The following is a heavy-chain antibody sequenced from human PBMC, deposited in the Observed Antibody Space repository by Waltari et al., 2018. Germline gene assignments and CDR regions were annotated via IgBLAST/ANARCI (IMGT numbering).Heavy chain of an antibody. CDR2: ISSDSGVI. V-gene: IGHV3-21*01. CDR1: AFTFSRYT. D-gene: IGHD6-25*01. J-gene: IGHJ4*02. CDR3: ARGGAPAAASHSSPDN. Sequence: ELHLVESGGGLVKPGGSVRLSCAASAFTFSRYTMYWVRQAPGKGLEWVSCISSDSGVIYYADSVKGRFTISRDNAKNSVYLQMNSLRTEDTAVYYCARGGAPAAASHSSPDNWGQGTLVTVSS.